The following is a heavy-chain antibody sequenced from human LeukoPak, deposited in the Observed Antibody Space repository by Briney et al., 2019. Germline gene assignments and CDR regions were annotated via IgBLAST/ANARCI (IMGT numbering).Heavy chain of an antibody. D-gene: IGHD2-15*01. V-gene: IGHV3-13*01. CDR2: IGTGDDT. CDR3: AREIRETVVTRHYYYGIDV. CDR1: GFTFSTYD. J-gene: IGHJ6*02. Sequence: GGSLRLSCAASGFTFSTYDMHWVRHVTGKGLEWVSAIGTGDDTYYLGSVKGRFTISRENAKNVLYLQMSSLRAEDTAVYYCAREIRETVVTRHYYYGIDVWGQGTTVTVSS.